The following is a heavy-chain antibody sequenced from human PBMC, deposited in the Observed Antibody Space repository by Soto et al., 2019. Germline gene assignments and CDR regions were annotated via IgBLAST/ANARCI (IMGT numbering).Heavy chain of an antibody. CDR3: ARAPARQGELHW. V-gene: IGHV1-18*03. D-gene: IGHD1-7*01. J-gene: IGHJ4*02. CDR2: ISAYNGNT. CDR1: GYTFTSYG. Sequence: QVQLVQSGAEVKKPGASVKVSCKASGYTFTSYGISWVRQAPGQGLEWMGWISAYNGNTNYAQKLQGSVTMTTDTSTSTAYMELRSLRSEEMAVYYCARAPARQGELHWWGQGTLVTVSS.